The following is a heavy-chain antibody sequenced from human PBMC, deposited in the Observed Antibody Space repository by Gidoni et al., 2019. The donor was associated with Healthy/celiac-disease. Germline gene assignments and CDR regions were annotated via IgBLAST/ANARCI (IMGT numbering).Heavy chain of an antibody. J-gene: IGHJ4*02. V-gene: IGHV3-30-3*01. CDR3: ARGDRYCSGGSCYSRGYFDY. D-gene: IGHD2-15*01. CDR2: ISYDGSNK. CDR1: GFTFSSYA. Sequence: QVQLVESGGGVVQPGRSLRLSCAASGFTFSSYALHWVRQAPGKGLEWVAVISYDGSNKYYADSVKGRFTISRDNSKNTLYLQMNSLRAEDTAVYYCARGDRYCSGGSCYSRGYFDYWGQGTLVTVSS.